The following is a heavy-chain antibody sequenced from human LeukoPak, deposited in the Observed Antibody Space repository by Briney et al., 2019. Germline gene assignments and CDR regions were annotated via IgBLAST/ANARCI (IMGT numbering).Heavy chain of an antibody. D-gene: IGHD6-13*01. Sequence: ASVKVSCKASGYTFTGYYMHWVRQAPGQGLEWMGWINPNSGGTNYAQKFQGRVTMTRDTSISTAYMELSSLRSEDTAVYYCARPGSSSWYLPDYWGQGTLVTVSS. CDR2: INPNSGGT. V-gene: IGHV1-2*02. CDR3: ARPGSSSWYLPDY. CDR1: GYTFTGYY. J-gene: IGHJ4*02.